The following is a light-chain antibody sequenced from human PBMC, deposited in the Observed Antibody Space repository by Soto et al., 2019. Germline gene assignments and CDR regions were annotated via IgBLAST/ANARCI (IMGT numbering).Light chain of an antibody. V-gene: IGKV1-5*03. J-gene: IGKJ1*01. CDR2: KAT. CDR1: QSISRW. Sequence: DSQMTQFPSTLSASVGDRVTISCRASQSISRWLAWYQQKPGKAPNLIIYKATTLQRWVPSRFSGSVSGTALPLTISSLQPYDFSTYYCQQSNTYSRPFGQGTKV. CDR3: QQSNTYSRP.